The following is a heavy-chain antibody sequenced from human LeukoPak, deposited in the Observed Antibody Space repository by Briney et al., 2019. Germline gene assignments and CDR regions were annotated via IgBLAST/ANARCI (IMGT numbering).Heavy chain of an antibody. CDR3: VVTGDYHYMDV. J-gene: IGHJ6*03. D-gene: IGHD2-21*02. CDR2: INPNSGGT. Sequence: GGSVNGSCKASGYTFTGYYMHWVRPAPGQGLEWMGWINPNSGGTNYAQKSQGRVTMTRDTSISTAYMELSRLRSDHTAVYYCVVTGDYHYMDVWGKGTTVTVSS. V-gene: IGHV1-2*02. CDR1: GYTFTGYY.